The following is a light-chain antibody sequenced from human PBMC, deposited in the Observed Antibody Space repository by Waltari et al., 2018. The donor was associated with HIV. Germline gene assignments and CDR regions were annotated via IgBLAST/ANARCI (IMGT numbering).Light chain of an antibody. J-gene: IGKJ4*02. V-gene: IGKV1-39*01. Sequence: DIHLSQSPSSPFASVGDSVTITCRASESIYPYLNWFQHTPKKAPKLIISAASNLEGGVPSRFRGRGSGAVFTLTISSLQLGDFATYYCQQSRTTPLTFGGGTRVE. CDR1: ESIYPY. CDR2: AAS. CDR3: QQSRTTPLT.